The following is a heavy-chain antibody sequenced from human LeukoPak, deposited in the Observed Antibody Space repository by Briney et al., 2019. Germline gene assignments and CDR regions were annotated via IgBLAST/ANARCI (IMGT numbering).Heavy chain of an antibody. Sequence: PGGSLRLSCAASGVTFSSYWMHWVRQAPGKGLVWVSRINSDVSSTNYAASVKGRFTISRDNAKHTLYLQMNSLRAEDTAVYYCAREVVTDFNWFDPWGQGTLVTVSS. V-gene: IGHV3-74*01. CDR1: GVTFSSYW. J-gene: IGHJ5*02. D-gene: IGHD2-21*02. CDR3: AREVVTDFNWFDP. CDR2: INSDVSST.